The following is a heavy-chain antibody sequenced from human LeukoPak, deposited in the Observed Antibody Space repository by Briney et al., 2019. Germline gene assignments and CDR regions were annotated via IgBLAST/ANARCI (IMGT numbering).Heavy chain of an antibody. CDR3: TRNNWGIDY. V-gene: IGHV3-64*01. Sequence: PGGSLRLSCAASGFTFSSYAMHWVRQAPGKGLEYVSAISSNGGSTYYANSVKGRFTISRDNARNTLYLQMTNLRVEDTAVYYCTRNNWGIDYWGQGALVTVSS. CDR1: GFTFSSYA. J-gene: IGHJ4*02. CDR2: ISSNGGST. D-gene: IGHD7-27*01.